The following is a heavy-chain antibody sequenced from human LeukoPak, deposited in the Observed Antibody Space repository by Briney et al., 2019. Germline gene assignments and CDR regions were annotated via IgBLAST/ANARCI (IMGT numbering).Heavy chain of an antibody. J-gene: IGHJ4*02. CDR1: GFTFSSYS. D-gene: IGHD3-16*01. CDR2: ISSSSSYI. CDR3: AREGGGDFDY. Sequence: SGGSLRLSCAASGFTFSSYSMSWVRQAPGKGLEWVSSISSSSSYIYYADSVKGRFTISRDNAKNSLYLQTNSLRAEDTAVYYCAREGGGDFDYWGQGTLVTVSS. V-gene: IGHV3-21*01.